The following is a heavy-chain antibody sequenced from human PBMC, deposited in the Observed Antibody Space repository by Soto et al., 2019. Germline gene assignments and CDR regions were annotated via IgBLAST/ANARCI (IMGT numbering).Heavy chain of an antibody. CDR2: ISGSGGST. V-gene: IGHV3-23*01. CDR3: AKDCSSTSCYAR. D-gene: IGHD2-2*01. J-gene: IGHJ4*02. CDR1: GFTFSSYA. Sequence: SLRLSCAASGFTFSSYAMSWVRQAPGKGLEWVSAISGSGGSTYYADSVKGRFTISRDNSKNTLYLQMNSLRAEDTAVYDCAKDCSSTSCYARWGQRSLVTISS.